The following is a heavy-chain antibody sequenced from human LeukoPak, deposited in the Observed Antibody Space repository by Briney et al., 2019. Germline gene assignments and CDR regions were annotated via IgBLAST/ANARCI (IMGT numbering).Heavy chain of an antibody. Sequence: GGSRRLSCAASGFTFSDYYMSWIRQAPGKGRERVSYISSSGSTIYYADSVKGRFTISRDNAKNSLYLQMNSLRPEDTAVYYCARDPTEMATAYFDYWGQGTLVTVSS. D-gene: IGHD5-24*01. V-gene: IGHV3-11*04. CDR3: ARDPTEMATAYFDY. CDR1: GFTFSDYY. CDR2: ISSSGSTI. J-gene: IGHJ4*02.